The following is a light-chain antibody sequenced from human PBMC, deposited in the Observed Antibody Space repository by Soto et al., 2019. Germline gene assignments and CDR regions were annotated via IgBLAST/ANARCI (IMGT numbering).Light chain of an antibody. CDR2: KAS. CDR1: QSISSW. J-gene: IGKJ1*01. CDR3: QQYNRYSPET. Sequence: DIQMTQSPSTLSASVGDRVTITCRASQSISSWLAWYQQKPGKAPKLLIYKASSLESGVPSRFRGSGSGTEFTLTISSLQPDDFATYYCQQYNRYSPETFGQGTKVEIK. V-gene: IGKV1-5*03.